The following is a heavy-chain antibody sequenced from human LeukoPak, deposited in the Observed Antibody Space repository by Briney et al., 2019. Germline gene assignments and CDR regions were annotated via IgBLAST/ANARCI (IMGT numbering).Heavy chain of an antibody. Sequence: GGSLRLSCAASGFTVSSNYMSWVRQAPGKGLEWVAVISYDGSNKYYADSVKGRFTISRDNSKNTLYLQMNSLRAEDTAVYYCARDQRRYCSGGSCFPDYWGQGTLVTVSS. J-gene: IGHJ4*02. D-gene: IGHD2-15*01. CDR2: ISYDGSNK. CDR1: GFTVSSNY. V-gene: IGHV3-30-3*01. CDR3: ARDQRRYCSGGSCFPDY.